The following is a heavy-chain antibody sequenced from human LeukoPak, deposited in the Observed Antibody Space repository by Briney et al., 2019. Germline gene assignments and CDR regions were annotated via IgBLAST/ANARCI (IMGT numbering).Heavy chain of an antibody. J-gene: IGHJ4*02. D-gene: IGHD3-22*01. CDR1: GYTFTGYY. Sequence: GASVKVSCEASGYTFTGYYMHWVRQAPGQGLEWMGGIIPIFGTANYAQKFQGRVTITTDESTSTAYMELSSLRSEDTAVYYCASAKYYYDSSGYYPFDYWGQETLVTVSS. CDR2: IIPIFGTA. V-gene: IGHV1-69*05. CDR3: ASAKYYYDSSGYYPFDY.